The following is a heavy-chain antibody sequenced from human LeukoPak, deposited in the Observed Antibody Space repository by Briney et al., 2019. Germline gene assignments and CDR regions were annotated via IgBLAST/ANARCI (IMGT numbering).Heavy chain of an antibody. CDR3: ARRGGQWLKLAWFDP. D-gene: IGHD6-19*01. V-gene: IGHV4-39*01. CDR2: VYYSGTT. Sequence: SETLSLTCTVSGGSISSSSYYWGWIRQPPGKGLEWIGSVYYSGTTYYNPSLKSRVTISVDTSKNQFSLNLISVTAAHTAVYYCARRGGQWLKLAWFDPWGQGTLVTVSS. CDR1: GGSISSSSYY. J-gene: IGHJ5*02.